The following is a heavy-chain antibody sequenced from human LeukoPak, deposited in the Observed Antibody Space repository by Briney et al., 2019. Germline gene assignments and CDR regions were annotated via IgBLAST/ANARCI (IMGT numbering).Heavy chain of an antibody. CDR1: GFTFSDYY. D-gene: IGHD2-2*01. V-gene: IGHV3-11*04. CDR2: ISSSGSTI. Sequence: PGGSLRLSCAASGFTFSDYYMSWIRHAPGKGLEWVSYISSSGSTIYYADSVKGRFTISRDNAKNSLYLQMNSLRAEDTAVYYCARGMGDIVVVPAAVGRGAFDIWGQGTMVTVSS. J-gene: IGHJ3*02. CDR3: ARGMGDIVVVPAAVGRGAFDI.